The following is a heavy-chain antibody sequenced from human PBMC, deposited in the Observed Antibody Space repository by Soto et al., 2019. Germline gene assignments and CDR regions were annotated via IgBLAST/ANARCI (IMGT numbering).Heavy chain of an antibody. V-gene: IGHV1-24*01. Sequence: ASVKFSCKVSGYTLTELSMHWVRQAPGKGLEWMGGFDPEDGETIYAQKFQGRVTMTEDTSTDTAYMELSSLRSEDTAVYYCATDRVYCSSTSCYTGFDPWGQGTLVTVSS. CDR2: FDPEDGET. CDR1: GYTLTELS. D-gene: IGHD2-2*02. CDR3: ATDRVYCSSTSCYTGFDP. J-gene: IGHJ5*02.